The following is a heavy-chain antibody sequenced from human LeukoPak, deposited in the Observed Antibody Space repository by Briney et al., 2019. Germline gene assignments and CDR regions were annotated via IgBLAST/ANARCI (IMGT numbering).Heavy chain of an antibody. Sequence: GGSLRLSCEASGFDFRDYGMNWVRQAPGKGLEWVSGITASARTTYYADSVKGRFTIYSDNSKNTLSLQMSSLRAEDTAVYYCAKDLDGSGMYGGTDSWGQGTPVTVSS. CDR1: GFDFRDYG. J-gene: IGHJ4*02. D-gene: IGHD6-19*01. CDR2: ITASARTT. V-gene: IGHV3-23*01. CDR3: AKDLDGSGMYGGTDS.